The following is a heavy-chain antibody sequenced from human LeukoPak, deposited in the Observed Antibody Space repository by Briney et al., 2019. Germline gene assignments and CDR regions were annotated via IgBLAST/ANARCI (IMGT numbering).Heavy chain of an antibody. CDR1: GFTFSSYS. Sequence: GGSLRLSCAASGFTFSSYSMNWVRQAPGKGLEWVSSISSSSSYIYYADSVKGRFTISRDNAKNSLYLQMNSLRAEDTAVYYCARDQTVDTYYYYYYMDVWGKGTTVTVSS. CDR2: ISSSSSYI. J-gene: IGHJ6*03. V-gene: IGHV3-21*01. CDR3: ARDQTVDTYYYYYYMDV. D-gene: IGHD5-18*01.